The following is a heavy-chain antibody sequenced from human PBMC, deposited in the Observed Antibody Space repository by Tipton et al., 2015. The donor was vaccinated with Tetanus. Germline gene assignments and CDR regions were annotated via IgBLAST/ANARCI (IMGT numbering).Heavy chain of an antibody. CDR2: MYYSGTT. D-gene: IGHD2-8*02. J-gene: IGHJ5*02. V-gene: IGHV4-30-2*01. CDR3: ARATSTGPAYNWFDP. Sequence: TLSLTCTVSGASIGSISYYWSWIRQPPGKGLQWIGYMYYSGTTHYNPSLKSRVTISIDRSKNQLSLQLTSVTAADTAVYYCARATSTGPAYNWFDPWGQGTLVTVSS. CDR1: GASIGSISYY.